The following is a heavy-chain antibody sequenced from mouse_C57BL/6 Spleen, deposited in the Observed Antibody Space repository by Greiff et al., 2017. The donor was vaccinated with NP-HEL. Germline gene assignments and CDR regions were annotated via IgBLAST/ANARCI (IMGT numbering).Heavy chain of an antibody. D-gene: IGHD1-1*01. Sequence: EVKLMESGGGLVKPGGSLKLSCAASGFTFSSYAMSWVRQTPEKRLEWVATISDGGSYTYYPDNVKGRFTISRDNAKNNLYLQMSHLKSEDTAMYYCASDYGSSPWFAYWGQGTLVTVSA. V-gene: IGHV5-4*03. CDR1: GFTFSSYA. CDR2: ISDGGSYT. J-gene: IGHJ3*01. CDR3: ASDYGSSPWFAY.